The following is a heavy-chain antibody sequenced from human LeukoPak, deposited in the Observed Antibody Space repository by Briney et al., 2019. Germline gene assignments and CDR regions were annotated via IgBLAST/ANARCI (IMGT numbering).Heavy chain of an antibody. J-gene: IGHJ6*03. CDR3: ARETKYCSGGSCYGGVYYYYYYMDV. CDR2: INPNSGGT. Sequence: SVKVSCKASGYTFTGYYMHWVRQAPGQGLEWMGWINPNSGGTNYAQKFQGRVTMTRDTSISTAYMELSRLRSDDTAVYYCARETKYCSGGSCYGGVYYYYYYMDVWGKGTTVTVSS. V-gene: IGHV1-2*02. CDR1: GYTFTGYY. D-gene: IGHD2-15*01.